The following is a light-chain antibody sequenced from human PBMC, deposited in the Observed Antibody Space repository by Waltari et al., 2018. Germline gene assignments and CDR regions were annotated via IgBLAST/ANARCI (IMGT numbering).Light chain of an antibody. J-gene: IGKJ2*01. CDR2: GTS. CDR1: QSVTSN. V-gene: IGKV3-15*01. Sequence: DIVMTQSPATLSVSPGERATLSCRASQSVTSNLAWYQQKPGQAPRLLIYGTSTRATGIPDRFSGSGSGAEFTLTISSLQSEDFAVYYCQQYNNWPPTFGQGTKLEIK. CDR3: QQYNNWPPT.